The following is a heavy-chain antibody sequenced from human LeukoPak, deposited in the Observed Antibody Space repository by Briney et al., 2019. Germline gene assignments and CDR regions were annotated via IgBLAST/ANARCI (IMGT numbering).Heavy chain of an antibody. CDR3: ARDPDLYGDSFFDF. CDR1: GFFFSNYG. CDR2: IWHDGSHP. D-gene: IGHD4-17*01. J-gene: IGHJ4*02. Sequence: PGGSLRLSCAASGFFFSNYGFHWVRQAPGKGLEWVAVIWHDGSHPYYADSVKGRFIISRDNSKSTLFIQMHSLTAEDTAVYYCARDPDLYGDSFFDFWGQGTLVTVSS. V-gene: IGHV3-33*01.